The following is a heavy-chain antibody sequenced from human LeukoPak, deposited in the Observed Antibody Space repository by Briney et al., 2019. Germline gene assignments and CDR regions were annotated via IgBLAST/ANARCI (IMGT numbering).Heavy chain of an antibody. CDR2: IRHDGSEK. CDR1: AFTFTLYW. V-gene: IGHV3-7*03. CDR3: ARGITTVRGLPYYFDY. J-gene: IGHJ4*02. D-gene: IGHD3-10*01. Sequence: GGSLRLSCAASAFTFTLYWMSWVRQAPGKGLEWVANIRHDGSEKYYVDSVEGRFTISRDNAKNSLYLQMNSLRAEDTAVYYCARGITTVRGLPYYFDYWGQGTLVTVSS.